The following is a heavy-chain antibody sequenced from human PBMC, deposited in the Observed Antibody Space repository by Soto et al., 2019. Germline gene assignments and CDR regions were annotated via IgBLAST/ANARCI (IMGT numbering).Heavy chain of an antibody. CDR1: GFTFSSYG. Sequence: QVQLVESGGGVVQPGRSLRLSCAASGFTFSSYGMHWVRQAPGKGLEWVAVIWYDGSNKYYADSVKGRFTISRDNSKNTLYLQMNSLRAEDTAVYYCAGGGEQWLVTYWGQGTLVTVSS. CDR3: AGGGEQWLVTY. J-gene: IGHJ4*02. D-gene: IGHD6-19*01. CDR2: IWYDGSNK. V-gene: IGHV3-33*01.